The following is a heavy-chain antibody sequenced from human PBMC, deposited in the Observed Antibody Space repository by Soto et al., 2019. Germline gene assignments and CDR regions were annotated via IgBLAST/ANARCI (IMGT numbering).Heavy chain of an antibody. J-gene: IGHJ6*03. V-gene: IGHV4-34*01. CDR3: AREGLSSSFSYYYYMDV. Sequence: SETLSLTWAVYGGSFSGYYWSRIRQPPGKGLEWIGEINHSGSTNYNPSLKSRVTISVDTSKNQFSLKLSSVTAADTAVYYCAREGLSSSFSYYYYMDVWGKGTTVTVSS. D-gene: IGHD6-13*01. CDR2: INHSGST. CDR1: GGSFSGYY.